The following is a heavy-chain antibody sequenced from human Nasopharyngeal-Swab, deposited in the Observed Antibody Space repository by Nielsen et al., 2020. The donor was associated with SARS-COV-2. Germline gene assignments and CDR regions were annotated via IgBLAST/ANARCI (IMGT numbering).Heavy chain of an antibody. J-gene: IGHJ4*02. V-gene: IGHV3-48*02. Sequence: GESLKISCAASGFTFSSYSMNWVRQAPGKGLEGVSYISSSSNTIYYADSVKGRFTISRDNAKNSLYLQMNSLRDEDTAVYYCASNSGYSYGSPLDNWGQGTLVTVSS. CDR2: ISSSSNTI. CDR1: GFTFSSYS. CDR3: ASNSGYSYGSPLDN. D-gene: IGHD5-18*01.